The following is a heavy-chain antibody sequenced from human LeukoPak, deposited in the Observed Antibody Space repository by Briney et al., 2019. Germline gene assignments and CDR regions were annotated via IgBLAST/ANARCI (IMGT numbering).Heavy chain of an antibody. CDR3: ARLVLVPRSHYFDY. Sequence: PSETLSLTCTVSGGSISSYYWSWIRQPPGKGLGWIGYIYYSGTTNYNPSLKSRVTISVDTSKNQFSLKLSSVTAADTAVYYCARLVLVPRSHYFDYWGQGTLVTVSS. CDR1: GGSISSYY. J-gene: IGHJ4*02. CDR2: IYYSGTT. V-gene: IGHV4-59*08. D-gene: IGHD6-13*01.